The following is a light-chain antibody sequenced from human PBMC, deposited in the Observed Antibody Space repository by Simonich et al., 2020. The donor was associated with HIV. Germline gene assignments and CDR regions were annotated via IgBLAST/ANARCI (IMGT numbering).Light chain of an antibody. CDR3: MQSIQLPRT. V-gene: IGKV2D-29*02. Sequence: DIVLTQTPLSLSVTPGQPASISCKSSQNLLHTDGKAYLYWYLQKPGQSPRLLIYAVSNRFSGVPDRFSGSGSGTDFTLKISRVEAEDVGVYYCMQSIQLPRTFGPGTKVDLK. CDR2: AVS. J-gene: IGKJ3*01. CDR1: QNLLHTDGKAY.